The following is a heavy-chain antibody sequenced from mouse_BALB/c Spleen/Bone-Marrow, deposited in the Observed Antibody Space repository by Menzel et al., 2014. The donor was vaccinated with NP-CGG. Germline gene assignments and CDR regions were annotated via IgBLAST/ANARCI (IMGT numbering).Heavy chain of an antibody. CDR3: ARGIYYDSTWFAY. Sequence: VQLQQSGPELVRPWVSVKISCKGSGYTFTDYAMHWVKQSHAKSLEWIGVISTYSGNTNYNQKFKGKATMTVDKSSSTAYMELARLTSEDSAIYYCARGIYYDSTWFAYWGQGTLVTVSA. CDR1: GYTFTDYA. J-gene: IGHJ3*01. V-gene: IGHV1-67*01. CDR2: ISTYSGNT. D-gene: IGHD2-4*01.